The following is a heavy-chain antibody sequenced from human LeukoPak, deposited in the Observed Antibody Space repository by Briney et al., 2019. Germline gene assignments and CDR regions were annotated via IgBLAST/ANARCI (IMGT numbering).Heavy chain of an antibody. CDR3: ARGVEPLAANTLAY. CDR1: GFTVITND. D-gene: IGHD1-14*01. CDR2: LYSDGNT. Sequence: GGSLRLSCAASGFTVITNDMTWVRQAPGKGLEWVSVLYSDGNTKYADSVQGRFTISRDNSKNTLYLEMNSLSPDDTAIYYCARGVEPLAANTLAYWGQGTLVTVSS. V-gene: IGHV3-53*01. J-gene: IGHJ4*02.